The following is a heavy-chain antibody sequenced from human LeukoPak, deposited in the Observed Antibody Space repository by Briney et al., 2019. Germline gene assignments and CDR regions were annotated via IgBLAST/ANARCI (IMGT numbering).Heavy chain of an antibody. V-gene: IGHV3-33*01. CDR3: ARDYLDWYFDL. CDR1: GFTFSSYG. CDR2: IWYDGSNK. Sequence: GSLRLSCAASGFTFSSYGMHWFRQAPGKGLEWVAVIWYDGSNKYYADSVEGRFTISRDNSKNTLYLQMNSLRAEDTAVYYCARDYLDWYFDLWGRGTLVTVSS. J-gene: IGHJ2*01.